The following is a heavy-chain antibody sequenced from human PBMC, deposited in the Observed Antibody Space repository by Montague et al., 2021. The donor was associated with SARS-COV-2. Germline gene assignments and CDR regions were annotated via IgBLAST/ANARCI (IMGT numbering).Heavy chain of an antibody. CDR2: IYSSGST. Sequence: SETLSLTCTVSGRGISRRSYGGDWMRQRPGKVLKWIGMIYSSGSTYYNPSLKSRVTISVDTSKNQFSLKLSSVTAADTAVYYCARQVGTMIVVVIIKLRYYFDYWGQGTLVTVSS. D-gene: IGHD3-22*01. CDR1: GRGISRRSYG. V-gene: IGHV4-39*01. CDR3: ARQVGTMIVVVIIKLRYYFDY. J-gene: IGHJ4*02.